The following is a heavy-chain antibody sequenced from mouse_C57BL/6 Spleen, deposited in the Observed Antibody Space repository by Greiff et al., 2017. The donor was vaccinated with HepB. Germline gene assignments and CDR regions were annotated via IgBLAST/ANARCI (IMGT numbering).Heavy chain of an antibody. J-gene: IGHJ2*01. V-gene: IGHV1-82*01. CDR2: IYPGDGDT. Sequence: VHLVESGPELVKPGASVKISCKASGYAFSSSWMNWVKQRPGKGLEWIGRIYPGDGDTNYNGKFKGKATLTADKSSSTAYMQLSSLTSEDSAVYFCARDCYYGSSLDYWGQGTTLTVSS. CDR3: ARDCYYGSSLDY. D-gene: IGHD1-1*01. CDR1: GYAFSSSW.